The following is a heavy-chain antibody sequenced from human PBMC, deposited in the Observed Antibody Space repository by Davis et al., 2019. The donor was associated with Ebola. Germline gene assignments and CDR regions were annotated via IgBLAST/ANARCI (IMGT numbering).Heavy chain of an antibody. CDR3: AREERGDYGGGTDY. Sequence: GESLKISCAASGFTFSSYWMSWVRQAPGKGLEWVANIKQDGSEKYYVDSVKGRFTISRDNAKNSLYLQMNSLRAEDTAVYYCAREERGDYGGGTDYWGQGTLVTVSS. CDR1: GFTFSSYW. D-gene: IGHD4-17*01. V-gene: IGHV3-7*01. CDR2: IKQDGSEK. J-gene: IGHJ4*02.